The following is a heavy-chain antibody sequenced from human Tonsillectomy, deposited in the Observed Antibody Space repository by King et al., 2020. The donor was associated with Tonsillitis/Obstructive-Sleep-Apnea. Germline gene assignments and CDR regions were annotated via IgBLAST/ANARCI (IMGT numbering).Heavy chain of an antibody. CDR3: AGGGAYGRLDY. J-gene: IGHJ4*02. CDR1: GYTFTIKW. Sequence: QLVQSGAGVVQPGESLRISCKGSGYTFTIKWISWVRQMPGKGLEWMGGFCLGDINTYYSPAFPCHVTISADKSISTAYLQWSGLKASDTAMYYCAGGGAYGRLDYWGQGTLVTVSS. D-gene: IGHD4-17*01. CDR2: FCLGDINT. V-gene: IGHV5-10-1*01.